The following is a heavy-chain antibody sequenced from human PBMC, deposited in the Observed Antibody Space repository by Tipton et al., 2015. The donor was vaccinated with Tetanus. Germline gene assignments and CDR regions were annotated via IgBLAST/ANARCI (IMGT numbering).Heavy chain of an antibody. D-gene: IGHD4-17*01. CDR1: GGFSSGDYY. V-gene: IGHV4-30-4*08. CDR2: INYSGST. J-gene: IGHJ3*01. Sequence: TLSLTCTVSGGFSSGDYYWSWIRQHPGKGLEWIAYINYSGSTYYNPSLESRVTISLDTSKNRFSLKLTSVTAADAAVYYCARPSTTVTPRAFDVWGQGTMVTVSS. CDR3: ARPSTTVTPRAFDV.